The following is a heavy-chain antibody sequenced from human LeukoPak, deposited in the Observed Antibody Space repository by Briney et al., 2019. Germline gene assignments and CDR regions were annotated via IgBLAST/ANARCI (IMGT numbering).Heavy chain of an antibody. V-gene: IGHV4-61*08. D-gene: IGHD3-3*01. J-gene: IGHJ4*02. CDR2: VYYSGVT. CDR1: GGSGTNDGYY. Sequence: SETLSLTCSVSGGSGTNDGYYWSWIRQSPGRGLERIGFVYYSGVTNTNPSLESRVAMSRDTSNNQFSLRLSSVTAADTAVYFCARRPVVSRAGDFFFDYWSQGIQVTVSP. CDR3: ARRPVVSRAGDFFFDY.